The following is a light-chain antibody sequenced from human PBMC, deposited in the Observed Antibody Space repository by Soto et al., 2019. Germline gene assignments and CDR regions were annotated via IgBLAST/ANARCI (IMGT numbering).Light chain of an antibody. J-gene: IGKJ1*01. CDR2: DAS. V-gene: IGKV3-11*01. Sequence: EIVLTQSPATLSLSPGERATLSCRASQSVSSYLAWYQQKPGQAPRLLIYDASNRATGIPARFSGSGSGTDFTLTISSLEPEDFAAYYCQQRSNYPWTFGQVTMLDIK. CDR3: QQRSNYPWT. CDR1: QSVSSY.